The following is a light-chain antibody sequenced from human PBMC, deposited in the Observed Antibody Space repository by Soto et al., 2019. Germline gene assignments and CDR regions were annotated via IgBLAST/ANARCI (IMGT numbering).Light chain of an antibody. CDR1: SSDVGGYNS. J-gene: IGLJ1*01. V-gene: IGLV2-14*03. CDR3: SSYTSTSSYV. Sequence: QSARTQPASVSVSPGQSITVSCTGTSSDVGGYNSVSWYQQHPGKPPKLIIYEVSNRPSGVSDRFSGSKSGNTASLTISGLQAEDEADYYCSSYTSTSSYVFATGTKVTVL. CDR2: EVS.